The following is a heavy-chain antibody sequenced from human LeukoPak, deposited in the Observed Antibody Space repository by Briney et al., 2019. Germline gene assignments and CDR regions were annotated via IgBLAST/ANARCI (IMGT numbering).Heavy chain of an antibody. D-gene: IGHD1-26*01. J-gene: IGHJ6*03. CDR1: GFTFSSYA. V-gene: IGHV3-23*01. CDR2: ISGSGGST. Sequence: QPGGSLRLSCAASGFTFSSYAMSWVRQAPGKGLEWVSAISGSGGSTYYADSVKGRFTISRDNSKNTLYLQMNSLRAEDTAVYYCATVGAEYYYYYYMDVWGKGTTVTVSS. CDR3: ATVGAEYYYYYYMDV.